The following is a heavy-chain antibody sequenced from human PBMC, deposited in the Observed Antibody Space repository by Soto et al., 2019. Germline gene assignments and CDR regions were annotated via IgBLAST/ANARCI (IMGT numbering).Heavy chain of an antibody. J-gene: IGHJ6*02. V-gene: IGHV1-69*02. CDR1: GGTFSSYT. CDR3: ARAEGYCPLSPRMDV. CDR2: IIPILGIA. Sequence: QVQLVQSGAEVKKPGSSVKVSCKASGGTFSSYTISWVRQAPGQGLEWMGRIIPILGIANYAQKFQGRVTITADKSTSTAYMELSSLRSKDTAVYYCARAEGYCPLSPRMDVWGQGTTVTVSS. D-gene: IGHD6-13*01.